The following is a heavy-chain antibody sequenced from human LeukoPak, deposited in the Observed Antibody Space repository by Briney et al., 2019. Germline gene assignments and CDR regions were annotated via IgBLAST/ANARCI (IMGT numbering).Heavy chain of an antibody. Sequence: SETLSLTCAVYGGSFSGYYWSWIRQPPGKGLEWIGEINHSGSTNYNPSLKSRVTISVDTSKNQFSLKLSSVTAADTAVYYCARSTYYDSSGPSFDYWGQGTLVTVSS. CDR3: ARSTYYDSSGPSFDY. J-gene: IGHJ4*02. V-gene: IGHV4-34*01. CDR1: GGSFSGYY. CDR2: INHSGST. D-gene: IGHD3-22*01.